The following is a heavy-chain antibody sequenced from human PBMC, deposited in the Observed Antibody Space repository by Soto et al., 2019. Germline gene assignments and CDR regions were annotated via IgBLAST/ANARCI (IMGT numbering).Heavy chain of an antibody. D-gene: IGHD2-2*01. V-gene: IGHV1-69*12. CDR2: IIPVFGTP. Sequence: QVQLVQSGAEVKKPGSSLNVSCKASGGTFTNYAFSWVRQAPGQGLEWMGGIIPVFGTPDYAQKFQGRVTITADESTRTASLEMSSLRSDDTAVYYCARERSVGYCITTTCPTPFYYDAMDVLGQGTTVTVSS. CDR3: ARERSVGYCITTTCPTPFYYDAMDV. CDR1: GGTFTNYA. J-gene: IGHJ6*02.